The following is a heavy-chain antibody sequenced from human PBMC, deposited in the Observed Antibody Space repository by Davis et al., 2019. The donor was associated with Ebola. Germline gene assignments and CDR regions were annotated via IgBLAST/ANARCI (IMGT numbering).Heavy chain of an antibody. Sequence: HTGGSLRLSCAASGFTFSSYWIHWVRQAPGKGLVWVSRVNIDGSGTNYADSVKGRFTISRDNSKNTRYLQMNSLRAEDAAIYYCARVLSSTGSHNGMDVWGKGTSVTVSS. D-gene: IGHD2-2*01. J-gene: IGHJ6*04. CDR3: ARVLSSTGSHNGMDV. CDR2: VNIDGSGT. V-gene: IGHV3-74*01. CDR1: GFTFSSYW.